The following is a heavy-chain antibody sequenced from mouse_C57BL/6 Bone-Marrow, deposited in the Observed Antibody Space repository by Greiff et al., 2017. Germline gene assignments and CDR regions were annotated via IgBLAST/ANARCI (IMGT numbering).Heavy chain of an antibody. V-gene: IGHV5-2*01. CDR1: EYEFPSHD. Sequence: DVMLVESGGGLVQPGESLKLSCESNEYEFPSHDMSWVRKTPEQRLELVAAINSDVGSTYYPDPMGRRFIISRDNTKKTLYLQMSSLRSEDTALYYCARQATAWLAYWGQGTLVTVSA. CDR2: INSDVGST. J-gene: IGHJ3*01. CDR3: ARQATAWLAY.